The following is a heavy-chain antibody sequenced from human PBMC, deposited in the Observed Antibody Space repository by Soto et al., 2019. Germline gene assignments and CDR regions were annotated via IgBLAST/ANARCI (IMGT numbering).Heavy chain of an antibody. CDR2: IYYSGST. V-gene: IGHV4-39*01. D-gene: IGHD3-10*01. Sequence: SETLSLTCTVSGGSISSSSYYWGWIRQPPGKGLEWIGSIYYSGSTYYNPSLKSRVTISVDTSKNQFSLNLNSVTAADTALYYCARQGFGAIRGLVDVWARGTTVPVSS. CDR1: GGSISSSSYY. J-gene: IGHJ6*02. CDR3: ARQGFGAIRGLVDV.